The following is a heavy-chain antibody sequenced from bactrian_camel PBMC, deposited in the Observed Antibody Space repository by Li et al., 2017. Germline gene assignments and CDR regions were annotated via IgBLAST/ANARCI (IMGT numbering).Heavy chain of an antibody. V-gene: IGHV3S31*01. J-gene: IGHJ4*01. CDR2: IASGGGST. Sequence: VQLVESGGGLVQPGGSLRLSCAASGFTFSSYAMGWVRQAPGKGLEWVSGIASGGGSTYYADSVKGRFTISRDNAKNTLYLQLNSLEIEDTAMYYCAKGLTSMEWVPDYDYWARGPRSPSP. CDR3: AKGLTSMEWVPDYDY. D-gene: IGHD3*01. CDR1: GFTFSSYA.